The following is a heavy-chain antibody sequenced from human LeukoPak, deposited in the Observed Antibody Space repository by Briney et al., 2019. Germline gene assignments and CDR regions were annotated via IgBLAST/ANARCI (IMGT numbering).Heavy chain of an antibody. Sequence: PSETLSLTCTVSGGSISNYYWSWIRQPPGKGLEWIGYIYYSGNTNYNPSLKSRVTISVDTSKNQLSLKLSSVTAADTAVYYCARAAFYYDTSGYPFDYWGQGTLVTVSS. V-gene: IGHV4-59*12. D-gene: IGHD3-22*01. J-gene: IGHJ4*02. CDR3: ARAAFYYDTSGYPFDY. CDR1: GGSISNYY. CDR2: IYYSGNT.